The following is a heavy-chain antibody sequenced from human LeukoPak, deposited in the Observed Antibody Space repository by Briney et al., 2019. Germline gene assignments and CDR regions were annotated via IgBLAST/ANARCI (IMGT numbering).Heavy chain of an antibody. V-gene: IGHV3-7*01. Sequence: GGSLRLSCVASEFTFSTYWMSWVCQAPGKGLEWVANINQDGSDKYYVDSVKGRLTISRDNAKKSLYLQMNSLRVEDTAVYYCASDPFTISAYDAFNIWGQGTVVTVSS. CDR3: ASDPFTISAYDAFNI. J-gene: IGHJ3*02. CDR1: EFTFSTYW. CDR2: INQDGSDK. D-gene: IGHD3-3*02.